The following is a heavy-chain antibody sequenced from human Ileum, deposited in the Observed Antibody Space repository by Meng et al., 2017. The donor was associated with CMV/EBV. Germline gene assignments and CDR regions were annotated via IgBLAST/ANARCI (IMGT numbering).Heavy chain of an antibody. J-gene: IGHJ4*02. CDR3: TRDYVGVGDY. D-gene: IGHD1-26*01. CDR1: GFTFSDPF. V-gene: IGHV3-72*01. Sequence: CAASGFTFSDPFMDWVRQAPGKGLEWVARIRNKAASYSTEYAASVKSRFVISRDDSKNSFYLQMNSLKIEDTAVYYCTRDYVGVGDYWGQGTLVTVSS. CDR2: IRNKAASYST.